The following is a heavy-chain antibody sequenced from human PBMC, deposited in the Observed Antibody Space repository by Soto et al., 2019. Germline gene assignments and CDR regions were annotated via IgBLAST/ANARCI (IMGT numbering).Heavy chain of an antibody. CDR1: GGSFSGYY. CDR3: ARGPLSAGYYYYYGMDV. J-gene: IGHJ6*02. V-gene: IGHV4-34*01. CDR2: INHSGST. Sequence: SETLSLTCAVYGGSFSGYYWSWIRQPPGKGLEWIGEINHSGSTNYNPSLKSRVTISVDTSKNQFSLKLSSVTAADTAVYYCARGPLSAGYYYYYGMDVWGRGTTVTVSS.